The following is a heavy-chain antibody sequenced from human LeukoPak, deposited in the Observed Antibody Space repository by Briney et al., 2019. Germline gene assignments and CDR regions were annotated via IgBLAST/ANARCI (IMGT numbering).Heavy chain of an antibody. V-gene: IGHV3-23*01. CDR2: ISGSGGTT. D-gene: IGHD2-2*01. CDR3: ARDPLGSSTIN. CDR1: GFTFSIYA. J-gene: IGHJ4*02. Sequence: GGSLRLSCAASGFTFSIYAMSWVRQAPGKGLEWVSAISGSGGTTYYADSVKGRFTISRDNSKNTLYLQMNSLRAEDTAVYYCARDPLGSSTINWGQGTLVAVSS.